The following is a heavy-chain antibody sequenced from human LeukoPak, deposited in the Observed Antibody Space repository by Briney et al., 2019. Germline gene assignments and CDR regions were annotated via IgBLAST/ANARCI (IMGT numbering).Heavy chain of an antibody. Sequence: GGSLRLSCAASGFTFSSYSMNWVRQAPGKGLEWVSSISSSSSYIYYADSVKGRFTISRDNSKNTLYLQMNSLRAEDTAVYYCAKASGYYDSSSYSHFDYWGQGTLVTVSS. CDR2: ISSSSSYI. J-gene: IGHJ4*02. D-gene: IGHD3-22*01. CDR3: AKASGYYDSSSYSHFDY. V-gene: IGHV3-21*01. CDR1: GFTFSSYS.